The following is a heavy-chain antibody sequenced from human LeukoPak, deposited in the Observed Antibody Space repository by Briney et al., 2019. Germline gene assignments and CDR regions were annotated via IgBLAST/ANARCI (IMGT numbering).Heavy chain of an antibody. Sequence: ASVKVSCKASGYSFTSHYMHWVRQAPGQGLEWMGLINPSGSSTLYAQKFQGRVTMTRDTSISTAYMELSRLRSDDTAVYYCARDYLVATITFHDAFDIWGQGTMVTVSS. CDR1: GYSFTSHY. D-gene: IGHD5-12*01. V-gene: IGHV1-2*06. CDR3: ARDYLVATITFHDAFDI. CDR2: INPSGSST. J-gene: IGHJ3*02.